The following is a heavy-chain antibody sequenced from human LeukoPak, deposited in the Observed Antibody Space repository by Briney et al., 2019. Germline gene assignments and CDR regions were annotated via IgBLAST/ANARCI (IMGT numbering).Heavy chain of an antibody. D-gene: IGHD6-19*01. CDR1: GYTFTGYY. CDR3: ATPPYSSGWSPYYYFDY. J-gene: IGHJ4*02. CDR2: FDPEDGET. V-gene: IGHV1-24*01. Sequence: ASVKVSCKASGYTFTGYYMHWVRQAPGKGLEWMGGFDPEDGETIYAQKFQGRVTMTEDTSTDTAYMELSSLRSEDTAVYYCATPPYSSGWSPYYYFDYWGQGTLVTVSS.